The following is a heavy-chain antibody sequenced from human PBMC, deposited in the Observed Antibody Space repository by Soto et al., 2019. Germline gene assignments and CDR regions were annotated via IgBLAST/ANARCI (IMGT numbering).Heavy chain of an antibody. CDR1: GGSIINYY. CDR3: ARDGRLMLRGFSFYNGMDV. J-gene: IGHJ6*02. CDR2: IYYSGNT. V-gene: IGHV4-59*01. Sequence: ETLSLTCTISGGSIINYYWNWIRQPPGKGLEWIGYIYYSGNTNYNPSLKSRVTISVDRSKNQFSLKLTSVTAADTAVYFCARDGRLMLRGFSFYNGMDVWGQGTTVTVSS. D-gene: IGHD3-10*01.